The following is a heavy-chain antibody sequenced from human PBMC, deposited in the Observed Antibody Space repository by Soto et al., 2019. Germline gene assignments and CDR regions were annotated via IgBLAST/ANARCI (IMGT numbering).Heavy chain of an antibody. J-gene: IGHJ6*02. CDR3: ARAVAGSGYYYGMDV. Sequence: GESLKISCKGSGYSFTSYWIGWVHQMPGKGLEWMGIIYPGDSDTRYSPSFQGQVTISADKSISTAYLQWSSLKASDTAMYYCARAVAGSGYYYGMDVWGQGTTVTVSS. D-gene: IGHD6-19*01. CDR2: IYPGDSDT. CDR1: GYSFTSYW. V-gene: IGHV5-51*07.